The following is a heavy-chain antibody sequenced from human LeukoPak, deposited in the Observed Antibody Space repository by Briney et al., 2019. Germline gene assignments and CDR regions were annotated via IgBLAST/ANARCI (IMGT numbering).Heavy chain of an antibody. CDR3: ARGENDLGIAERIDY. V-gene: IGHV1-8*01. J-gene: IGHJ4*02. CDR2: MNPNSGST. CDR1: GYTFTSYD. Sequence: GASVKVSCKASGYTFTSYDINWVRQATGQGLEWMGWMNPNSGSTGYAQKFQGRVTMTRNTSISTAYMELSSLRSEDTAVYYCARGENDLGIAERIDYWGQGTLVTVSS. D-gene: IGHD6-13*01.